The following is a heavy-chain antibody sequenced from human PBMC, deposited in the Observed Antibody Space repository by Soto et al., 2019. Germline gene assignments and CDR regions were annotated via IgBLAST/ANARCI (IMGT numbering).Heavy chain of an antibody. CDR1: GFSFSSSA. D-gene: IGHD3-3*01. CDR2: ISGSGGAT. Sequence: GGSLRLSCEASGFSFSSSAMNWVRQAPGKGLEWISVISGSGGATYFADSAKGRFTISRDNSKNTLYLQMNSLRAEDTAVYYCAKATLRVVHPLVFDHWGQGSLVTVSS. CDR3: AKATLRVVHPLVFDH. J-gene: IGHJ4*02. V-gene: IGHV3-23*01.